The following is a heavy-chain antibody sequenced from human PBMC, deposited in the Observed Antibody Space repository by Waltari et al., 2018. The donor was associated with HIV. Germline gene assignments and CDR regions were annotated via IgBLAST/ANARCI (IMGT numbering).Heavy chain of an antibody. CDR1: GFTFSGYA. J-gene: IGHJ4*02. Sequence: MQLLESGGDLVQPGGSLRLSCAASGFTFSGYAMSWVRQAPGKGLEWVSVSSDSGGSTYYADSVKGRFTNSRDNSKNTLYLQMNSLRAEDTAVYYCAKDRRGYLLRGVFPDFWGQGTLVTVSS. D-gene: IGHD3-10*01. V-gene: IGHV3-23*01. CDR2: SSDSGGST. CDR3: AKDRRGYLLRGVFPDF.